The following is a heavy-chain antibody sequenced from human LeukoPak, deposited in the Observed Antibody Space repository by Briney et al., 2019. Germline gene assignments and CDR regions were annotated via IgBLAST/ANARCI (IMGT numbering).Heavy chain of an antibody. J-gene: IGHJ3*02. Sequence: SEAPSLTCTLSGRSISSVYWSWIRQPPGKGRQWIGYIYYSGSTNYNPSLKSRVPISLDTSKIQFSPKLSSVTAADTAVYYCARHIGGWNDGFDIWGQGTMVTVSS. D-gene: IGHD6-19*01. CDR1: GRSISSVY. CDR3: ARHIGGWNDGFDI. V-gene: IGHV4-59*08. CDR2: IYYSGST.